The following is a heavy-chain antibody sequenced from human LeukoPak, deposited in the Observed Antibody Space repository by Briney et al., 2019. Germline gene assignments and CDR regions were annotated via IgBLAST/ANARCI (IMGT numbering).Heavy chain of an antibody. D-gene: IGHD6-19*01. J-gene: IGHJ5*02. V-gene: IGHV1-69*05. CDR2: IIPIFGTA. CDR1: GGTFSSYA. CDR3: ARASIAVAGTHWFDP. Sequence: SVEVSCKASGGTFSSYAISWVRQAPGQGLEWMGRIIPIFGTANYAQKFQGRVTITTDESTSTAYMELSSLRSEDTAVYYCARASIAVAGTHWFDPWGQGTLVTVSS.